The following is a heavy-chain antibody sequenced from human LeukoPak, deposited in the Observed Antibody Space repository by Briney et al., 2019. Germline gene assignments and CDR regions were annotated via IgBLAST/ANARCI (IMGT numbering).Heavy chain of an antibody. CDR1: GFTFSSYE. D-gene: IGHD2-15*01. Sequence: GGSLRLSCAASGFTFSSYEMNWVRQAPGKGLEWLSYISSSGSTIYYADSVKGRFTISRDNAKNSLYLQMNSLRAEDTAVYYCARALGYCSGGSCYSGGLLSYWGQGTLVTVSS. CDR2: ISSSGSTI. J-gene: IGHJ4*02. CDR3: ARALGYCSGGSCYSGGLLSY. V-gene: IGHV3-48*03.